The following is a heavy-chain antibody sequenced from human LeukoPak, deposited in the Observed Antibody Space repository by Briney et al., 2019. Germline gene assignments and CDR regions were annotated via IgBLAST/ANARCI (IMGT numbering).Heavy chain of an antibody. CDR3: ARRDSHFYDGTPRGTFDF. Sequence: KAGAALEISCQASGSLFTGSWIAWGRPLPGKGLGWLGTIYPGGSDTRYSPSFLGQVTISADTSTNTAYLQWSSLKASDTAIYYCARRDSHFYDGTPRGTFDFWGQGTMVTVSS. CDR1: GSLFTGSW. CDR2: IYPGGSDT. V-gene: IGHV5-51*01. J-gene: IGHJ3*01. D-gene: IGHD1-1*01.